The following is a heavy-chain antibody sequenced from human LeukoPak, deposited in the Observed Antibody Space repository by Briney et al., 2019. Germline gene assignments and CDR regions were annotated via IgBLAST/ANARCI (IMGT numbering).Heavy chain of an antibody. Sequence: ASVKVSCKASGYTFTGYYMHWVRQAPGQGLEWMGWINPNSGGTNYAQKFQGRVTMTRDTSISTAYMELSRLRSDDTAVYYCARAPPIYCSGGSCPKNYNWFDSWGQGTLVTVSS. J-gene: IGHJ5*01. CDR2: INPNSGGT. D-gene: IGHD2-15*01. CDR1: GYTFTGYY. V-gene: IGHV1-2*02. CDR3: ARAPPIYCSGGSCPKNYNWFDS.